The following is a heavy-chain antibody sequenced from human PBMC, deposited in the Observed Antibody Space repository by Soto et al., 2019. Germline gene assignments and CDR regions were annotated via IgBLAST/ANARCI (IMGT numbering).Heavy chain of an antibody. CDR2: ISAYNGNT. Sequence: GASVKVSCKASGYTFTSYGISWVRQAPGQGLEWMGWISAYNGNTNYAQKLQGRVTMTTDTSTSTAYMELRSLRSDDTAVYYCARDHVDIVATIKEAPHFDYWGQGTLVTVSS. CDR1: GYTFTSYG. V-gene: IGHV1-18*01. J-gene: IGHJ4*02. D-gene: IGHD5-12*01. CDR3: ARDHVDIVATIKEAPHFDY.